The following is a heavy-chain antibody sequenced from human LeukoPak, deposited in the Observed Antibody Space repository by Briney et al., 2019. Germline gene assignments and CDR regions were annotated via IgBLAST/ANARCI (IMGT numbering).Heavy chain of an antibody. V-gene: IGHV3-7*01. J-gene: IGHJ6*02. Sequence: PGGSLRPSCAASGFTFSSYWMSWVRQAPGKGLEWVANIKQDGSEKYYVDSVKGRFTISRDNAKNSLYLQMGSLRAEDTAVYYCATYTHWVAGDVWGQGTTVTVSS. CDR3: ATYTHWVAGDV. CDR2: IKQDGSEK. CDR1: GFTFSSYW. D-gene: IGHD3-16*01.